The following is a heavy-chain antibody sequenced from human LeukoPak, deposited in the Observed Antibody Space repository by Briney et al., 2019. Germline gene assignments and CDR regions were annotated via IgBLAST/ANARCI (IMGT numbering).Heavy chain of an antibody. Sequence: PWGSLRLSCAASGFTFSRYAMSWVRHAPGRGLEWVSDISGSGSRTYYAKSVKDRFTIPRDNSNNTLYLQMNSRRADDTAVYYCAKTSAYCGGDCSAGGCGGQKTLVTVS. J-gene: IGHJ4*02. CDR1: GFTFSRYA. D-gene: IGHD2-21*02. CDR3: AKTSAYCGGDCSAGGC. CDR2: ISGSGSRT. V-gene: IGHV3-23*01.